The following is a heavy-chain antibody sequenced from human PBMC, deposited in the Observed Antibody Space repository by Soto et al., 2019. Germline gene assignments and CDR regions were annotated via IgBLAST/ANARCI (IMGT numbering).Heavy chain of an antibody. CDR2: ISWDGGST. CDR3: AKDWKRVIEAFDI. Sequence: GSLRLSWAASGFTFDDDTMHWVRQAPGKGLEWVSLISWDGGSTYYADSVKGRFTISRDNSKNSLYLQMSSLRTEDTALYYCAKDWKRVIEAFDIWGQGTMVTVS. V-gene: IGHV3-43*01. CDR1: GFTFDDDT. J-gene: IGHJ3*02. D-gene: IGHD1-1*01.